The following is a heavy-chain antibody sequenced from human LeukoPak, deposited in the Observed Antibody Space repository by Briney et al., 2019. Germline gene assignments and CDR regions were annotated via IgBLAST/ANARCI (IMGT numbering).Heavy chain of an antibody. Sequence: PGGSLRLSCAASGFTLSRYEMTWVRQAPGKGLEWVSTIYSGGTTYYADSVMGRFTISRHNSRNTLYLQMNSLRAEDAAVYYCARVDTVMAYYFDLWGQGTLVTVSS. CDR3: ARVDTVMAYYFDL. CDR1: GFTLSRYE. CDR2: IYSGGTT. V-gene: IGHV3-53*04. D-gene: IGHD5-18*01. J-gene: IGHJ4*02.